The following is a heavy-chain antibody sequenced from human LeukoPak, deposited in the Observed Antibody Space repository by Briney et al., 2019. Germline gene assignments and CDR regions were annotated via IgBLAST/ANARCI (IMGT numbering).Heavy chain of an antibody. J-gene: IGHJ4*02. CDR3: AKDFVGTGNFRGGDY. CDR1: GFTFSSYA. D-gene: IGHD1-1*01. Sequence: GGSLRLSCAASGFTFSSYAMSWVRQAPGKGLEWVSAISGSGGSTYYADSVKGRFTISRDNSNNTLYLQMNSLRAEDTALYYCAKDFVGTGNFRGGDYWGQGTLVTVSS. V-gene: IGHV3-23*01. CDR2: ISGSGGST.